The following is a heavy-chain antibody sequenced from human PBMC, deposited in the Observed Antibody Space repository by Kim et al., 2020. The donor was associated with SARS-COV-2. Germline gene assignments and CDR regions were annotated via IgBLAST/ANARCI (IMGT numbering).Heavy chain of an antibody. V-gene: IGHV4-34*01. CDR1: GGSFSGYH. Sequence: SETLSLTCAVYGGSFSGYHWSWIRQPPGKGLEWIGEINHSGSTNYNPSLKSRVTISVDTSKNQFSLKLSSVTAADTAVYYCARDSSGWYNWFDRWGQGTLVTVSS. CDR2: INHSGST. CDR3: ARDSSGWYNWFDR. J-gene: IGHJ5*02. D-gene: IGHD6-19*01.